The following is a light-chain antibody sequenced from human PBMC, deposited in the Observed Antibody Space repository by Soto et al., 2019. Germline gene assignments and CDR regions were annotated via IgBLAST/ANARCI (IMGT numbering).Light chain of an antibody. V-gene: IGKV1-9*01. J-gene: IGKJ4*01. CDR2: AAS. Sequence: IPLNLSLAALSAYVRDRLNITCRASQGISSYLAWYQQKPGKAPKLLIYAASTLQSGVPSRFSGSGSGTDFTLTISSLQPEDFATYYCQQLNTYPVTFAGGTKVDI. CDR3: QQLNTYPVT. CDR1: QGISSY.